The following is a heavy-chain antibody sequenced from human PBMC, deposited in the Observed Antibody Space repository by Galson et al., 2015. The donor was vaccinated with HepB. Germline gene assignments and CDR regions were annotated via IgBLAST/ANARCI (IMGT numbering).Heavy chain of an antibody. J-gene: IGHJ4*02. Sequence: SLRLSCAASGFTFSGSAIHWVRQASGKGLEWVGRIRSKANDYATAYAASLKGRFTISRVDSKNTAYLHMKSLKTEDTAVYYCTRLGDFSGYSSSWGQGTLVTVSS. CDR3: TRLGDFSGYSSS. CDR2: IRSKANDYAT. CDR1: GFTFSGSA. V-gene: IGHV3-73*01. D-gene: IGHD6-13*01.